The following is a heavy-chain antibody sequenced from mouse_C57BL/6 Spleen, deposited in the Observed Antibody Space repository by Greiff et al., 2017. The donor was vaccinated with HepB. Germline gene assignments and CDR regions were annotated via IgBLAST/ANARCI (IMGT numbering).Heavy chain of an antibody. CDR2: IYPSDSET. Sequence: QVQLQQPGAELVRPGSSVKLSCKASGYTFTSYWMDWVKQRPGQGLEWIGNIYPSDSETHYNQKFKDKATLTVDKSSSTAYMQLSSLTSEDSAVYYCARRVCVEDFDVWGTGTTVTVSS. CDR3: ARRVCVEDFDV. J-gene: IGHJ1*03. CDR1: GYTFTSYW. V-gene: IGHV1-61*01. D-gene: IGHD2-10*02.